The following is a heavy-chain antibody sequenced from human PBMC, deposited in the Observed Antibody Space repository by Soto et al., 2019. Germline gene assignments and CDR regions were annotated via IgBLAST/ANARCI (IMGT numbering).Heavy chain of an antibody. V-gene: IGHV3-23*01. CDR2: ISGSGGST. Sequence: PGGSLRLSCAASGFTFSSYAMSWVRQAPGKGLEWVSAISGSGGSTYYADSVKGRFTISRDNSKNTLYLQMNSLRAEDTAVYYCAKEGYCISTSCPPRFGRFDPWGQGTLVTVSS. CDR1: GFTFSSYA. J-gene: IGHJ5*02. D-gene: IGHD2-2*01. CDR3: AKEGYCISTSCPPRFGRFDP.